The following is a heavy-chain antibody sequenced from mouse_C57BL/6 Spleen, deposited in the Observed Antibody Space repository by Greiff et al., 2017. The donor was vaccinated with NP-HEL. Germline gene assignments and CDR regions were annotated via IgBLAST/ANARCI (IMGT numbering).Heavy chain of an antibody. CDR1: GFTFSSYA. Sequence: EVHLVESGGGLVKPGGSLKLSCAASGFTFSSYAMSWVRQTPEKRLEWVATISDGGSYTYYPDNVKGRFTISRDNAKNNLYLQMSHLKSEDTAMYYCARENWDYWGQGTTLTVSS. CDR3: ARENWDY. J-gene: IGHJ2*01. D-gene: IGHD4-1*01. V-gene: IGHV5-4*01. CDR2: ISDGGSYT.